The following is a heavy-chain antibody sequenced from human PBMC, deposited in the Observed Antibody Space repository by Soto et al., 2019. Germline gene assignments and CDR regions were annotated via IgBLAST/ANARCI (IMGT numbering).Heavy chain of an antibody. CDR1: GGSISGRC. Sequence: PSETLSLTCTVSGGSISGRCWSWVRQSPGKGLEWIGYFCYTGSTNYNPSLKSRVTISVDRSKTQCSLKLTSVTAAGTAVYYCAKSHYDSSGYYIIDHWGQGTLVTVSS. CDR3: AKSHYDSSGYYIIDH. CDR2: FCYTGST. D-gene: IGHD3-22*01. J-gene: IGHJ5*02. V-gene: IGHV4-59*01.